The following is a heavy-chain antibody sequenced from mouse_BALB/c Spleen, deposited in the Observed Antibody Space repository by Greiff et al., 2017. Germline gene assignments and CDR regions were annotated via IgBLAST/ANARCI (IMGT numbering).Heavy chain of an antibody. CDR2: IDPFNGGT. D-gene: IGHD1-1*01. V-gene: IGHV1S135*01. Sequence: EVKLMESGPELMKPGASVKISCKASGYSFTSYYMHWVKQSHGKSLEWIGYIDPFNGGTSYNQKFKGKATLTVDKSSSTAYMHLSSLTSEDSAVYYCASLLYGSSFAYWGQGTLVTVSA. CDR3: ASLLYGSSFAY. J-gene: IGHJ3*01. CDR1: GYSFTSYY.